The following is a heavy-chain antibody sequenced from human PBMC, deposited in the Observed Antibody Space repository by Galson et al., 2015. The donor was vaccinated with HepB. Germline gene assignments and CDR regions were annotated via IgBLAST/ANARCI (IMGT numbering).Heavy chain of an antibody. J-gene: IGHJ4*02. D-gene: IGHD6-19*01. CDR1: GFTFSTYN. V-gene: IGHV3-48*02. CDR2: ISSSSSTI. Sequence: SLRLSCAASGFTFSTYNMNWVRQAPGKGLEWVSYISSSSSTIYCADSVKGRFTISRDNAKNSLFLQMNSLRDEDTALYYCVSGGFDNWGQGTLVTVSS. CDR3: VSGGFDN.